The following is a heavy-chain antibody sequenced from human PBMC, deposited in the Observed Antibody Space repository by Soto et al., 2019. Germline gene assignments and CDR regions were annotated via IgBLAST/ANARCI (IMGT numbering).Heavy chain of an antibody. CDR3: ARDPIFGVVMLMDV. CDR1: GYTFTGYY. CDR2: INPNSGGT. J-gene: IGHJ6*02. D-gene: IGHD3-3*01. Sequence: ASVKVSCKASGYTFTGYYMHWVRQAPGQGLEWMGWINPNSGGTNYAQKFQCRVTMTRDTCISTAYMELSRLTSDDTAVYYCARDPIFGVVMLMDVWRQGTRVTVS. V-gene: IGHV1-2*02.